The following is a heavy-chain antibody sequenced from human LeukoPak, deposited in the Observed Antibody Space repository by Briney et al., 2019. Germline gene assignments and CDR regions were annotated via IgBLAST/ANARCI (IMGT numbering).Heavy chain of an antibody. CDR2: IRSKAYGGTT. CDR1: GFTFGDYA. CDR3: TREFQGNGLDY. D-gene: IGHD2-8*01. V-gene: IGHV3-49*04. Sequence: GGSLRLSCTASGFTFGDYAMSWVRQAPGKGLEWVGFIRSKAYGGTTEYAASAKGRFTISRDDSKSIAYLQMNSLKTEDTAVYYCTREFQGNGLDYWGQETVLTVSS. J-gene: IGHJ4*02.